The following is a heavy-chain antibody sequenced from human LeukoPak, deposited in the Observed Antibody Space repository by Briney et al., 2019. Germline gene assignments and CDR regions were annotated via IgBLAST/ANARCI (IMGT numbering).Heavy chain of an antibody. Sequence: ASVKVSCKASGYTFTSYGISWVRQAPGQGLEWMGWISAYNGNTNYAQKLQGRVTMTTDTSTSTAYMELRSLRSGDTAVYYCARVPGGYDFWSGYQHNWFDPWGQGTLVTVSS. CDR3: ARVPGGYDFWSGYQHNWFDP. J-gene: IGHJ5*02. CDR2: ISAYNGNT. V-gene: IGHV1-18*01. D-gene: IGHD3-3*01. CDR1: GYTFTSYG.